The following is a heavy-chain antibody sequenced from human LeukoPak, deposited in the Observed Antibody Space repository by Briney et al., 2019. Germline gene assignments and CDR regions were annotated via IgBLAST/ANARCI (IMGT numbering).Heavy chain of an antibody. CDR2: ISVFEGYK. CDR1: GFTFSSSA. J-gene: IGHJ4*02. CDR3: AKDQGTGFSDFDY. Sequence: GGSLRLSCAASGFTFSSSAMHWVRQAPGKGLEWVAVISVFEGYKYYADSVRGRFTLSRDNSNNNLYLQMNSLTTEDTAVYYCAKDQGTGFSDFDYWGQGTLVTVSS. V-gene: IGHV3-30*18. D-gene: IGHD2-8*02.